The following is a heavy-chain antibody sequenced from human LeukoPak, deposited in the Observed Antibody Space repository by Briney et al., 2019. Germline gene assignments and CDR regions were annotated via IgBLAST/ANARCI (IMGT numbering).Heavy chain of an antibody. CDR2: INTNTANP. CDR3: AGAHGPQWAFDI. D-gene: IGHD6-19*01. Sequence: GASVKVSCKTSGYSVSDYYMHWVRQAPGQGLEWMGWINTNTANPTYAQGFTGRFVFSLDTSVSTAYLQISSLKAEDTAVYYCAGAHGPQWAFDIWGQGTAVTVSS. J-gene: IGHJ3*02. V-gene: IGHV7-4-1*02. CDR1: GYSVSDYY.